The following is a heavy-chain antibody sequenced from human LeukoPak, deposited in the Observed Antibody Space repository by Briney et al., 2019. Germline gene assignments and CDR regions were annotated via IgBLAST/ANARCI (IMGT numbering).Heavy chain of an antibody. V-gene: IGHV3-74*01. CDR3: AAPGVPAATYYFDY. J-gene: IGHJ4*02. CDR1: GFTFSSYW. CDR2: INGDGRNI. D-gene: IGHD2-2*01. Sequence: GGSLRLSCVASGFTFSSYWMHWVRQAPRKGLVGVSRINGDGRNINYADSVRGRFTISRDNAKNTLYLQMNTLRVEDTAVYYCAAPGVPAATYYFDYWGQGTLVTVSS.